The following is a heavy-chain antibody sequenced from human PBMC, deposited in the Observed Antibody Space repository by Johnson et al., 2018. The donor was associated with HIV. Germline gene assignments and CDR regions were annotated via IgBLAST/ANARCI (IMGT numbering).Heavy chain of an antibody. CDR3: ARDPPSLLRGAFDI. Sequence: QVQLVESGGGVVQPGRSLRLSCAASGFTFSSYAMHWVRQAPGKGLEWVAFIRYDGSNKYYADSVKGRFTISRDNSKNTLYLQMNSLRAEDTAVYYCARDPPSLLRGAFDIWGQGTMVTVSS. CDR1: GFTFSSYA. CDR2: IRYDGSNK. J-gene: IGHJ3*02. V-gene: IGHV3-30-3*01. D-gene: IGHD3-16*01.